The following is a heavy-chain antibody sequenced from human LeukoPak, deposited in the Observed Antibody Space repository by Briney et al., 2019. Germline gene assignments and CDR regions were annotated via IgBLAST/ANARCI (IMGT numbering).Heavy chain of an antibody. Sequence: SETLSLTCAVSGGSISSGGYSWSWIRQPPGKGLEWIGYIYHSGSTYYNPSLKSRVTISVDRSKNQFSLKLSSVTAADTAVYYCASGRGGYYYGMDVWGQGTTVTVSS. D-gene: IGHD6-25*01. V-gene: IGHV4-30-2*01. CDR2: IYHSGST. CDR3: ASGRGGYYYGMDV. CDR1: GGSISSGGYS. J-gene: IGHJ6*02.